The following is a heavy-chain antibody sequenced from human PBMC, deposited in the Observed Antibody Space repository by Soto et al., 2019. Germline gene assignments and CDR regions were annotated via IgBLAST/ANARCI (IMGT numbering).Heavy chain of an antibody. Sequence: SETLSLTCTVSGGSISSSSYYWGWIRQPPGKGLEWIGSIYYSGSTYYNPSLKSRVTISVDTSKNQFSLKLSSVTAADTAVYYCASSGVLDPLGWWFDPWGQGTLVTV. D-gene: IGHD3-3*01. V-gene: IGHV4-39*01. CDR2: IYYSGST. J-gene: IGHJ5*02. CDR1: GGSISSSSYY. CDR3: ASSGVLDPLGWWFDP.